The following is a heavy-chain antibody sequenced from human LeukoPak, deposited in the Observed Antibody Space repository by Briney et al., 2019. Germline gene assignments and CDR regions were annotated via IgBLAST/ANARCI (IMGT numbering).Heavy chain of an antibody. Sequence: GGSLRLPCAAPGFTVSSNYMSWVRQAPGKGLEWVSVIYSGGSTYYADSVKGRFTISRDNSKNTLYLQMNSLRAEDTAVYYCARDFTVTSAGTDAFDIWGQGTMVTVSS. CDR3: ARDFTVTSAGTDAFDI. J-gene: IGHJ3*02. D-gene: IGHD4-17*01. CDR2: IYSGGST. V-gene: IGHV3-53*01. CDR1: GFTVSSNY.